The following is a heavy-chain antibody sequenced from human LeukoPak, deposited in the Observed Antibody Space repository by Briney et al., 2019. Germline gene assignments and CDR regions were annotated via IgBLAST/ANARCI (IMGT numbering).Heavy chain of an antibody. V-gene: IGHV1-69*01. D-gene: IGHD3-22*01. CDR3: AKDRLYYYDSSGYYWGPDYYYYGMDV. CDR1: GGTFSSYA. CDR2: IIPIFGTA. Sequence: VASVKVSCKASGGTFSSYAISWVRQAPGQGLEWMGGIIPIFGTANYAQKFQGRVTITADESTSTAYMELSSLRSEDTAVYYCAKDRLYYYDSSGYYWGPDYYYYGMDVWGQGTTVTVSS. J-gene: IGHJ6*02.